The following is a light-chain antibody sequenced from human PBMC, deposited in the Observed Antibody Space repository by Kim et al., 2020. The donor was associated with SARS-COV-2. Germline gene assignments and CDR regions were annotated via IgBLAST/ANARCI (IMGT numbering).Light chain of an antibody. V-gene: IGLV3-25*03. J-gene: IGLJ2*01. Sequence: SYELTQAPSVSVSPGQTARITCSGEALPDQYVYWHQQKPGQAPVVVIYRDTERPSGIPERFSGSSSGTTVTLTISGVQAEDEADYYCLSADSSESYVVFGGGTKLTVL. CDR2: RDT. CDR1: ALPDQY. CDR3: LSADSSESYVV.